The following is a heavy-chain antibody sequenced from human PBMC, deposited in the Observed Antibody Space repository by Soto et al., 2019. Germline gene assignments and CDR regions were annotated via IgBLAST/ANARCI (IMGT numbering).Heavy chain of an antibody. CDR2: IYYSGST. CDR1: GGSISSYY. J-gene: IGHJ6*02. CDR3: ARGGRYYYYGMDV. Sequence: SETLSLTCTVSGGSISSYYWSWIRQPPGKGLEWIGYIYYSGSTNYNPSLKSRVTISVDASKNQFSLKLSSVTAADTAVYYCARGGRYYYYGMDVWGQGTTVTVSS. D-gene: IGHD2-15*01. V-gene: IGHV4-59*01.